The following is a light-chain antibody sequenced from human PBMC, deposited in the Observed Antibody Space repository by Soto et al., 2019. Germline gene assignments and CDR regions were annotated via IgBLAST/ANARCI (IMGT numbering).Light chain of an antibody. CDR3: QQYGSSLFT. Sequence: EIVLTQSPGTLSLSPGERATVSCRASQSVSSSYLAWYQQKPGQAPRLLIYRASSMATGIPDRFSGSGSGKDFTLTISRLEPEDFAVYYCQQYGSSLFTFGPGNKVDIK. CDR2: RAS. V-gene: IGKV3-20*01. CDR1: QSVSSSY. J-gene: IGKJ3*01.